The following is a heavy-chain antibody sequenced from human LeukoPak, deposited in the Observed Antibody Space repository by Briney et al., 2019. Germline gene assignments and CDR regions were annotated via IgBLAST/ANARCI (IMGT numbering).Heavy chain of an antibody. Sequence: SQTLSLTCTVSGGSISSGDYYWSWIRQPPGKGLEWIGYIYHSGSTYYNPSLKSRVTISVDRSKNQFSLKLSSVTAADTAVYYCAREILTTVTEGRSGWFDPWGQGTLVTVSS. CDR1: GGSISSGDYY. CDR2: IYHSGST. J-gene: IGHJ5*02. D-gene: IGHD4-17*01. V-gene: IGHV4-30-2*01. CDR3: AREILTTVTEGRSGWFDP.